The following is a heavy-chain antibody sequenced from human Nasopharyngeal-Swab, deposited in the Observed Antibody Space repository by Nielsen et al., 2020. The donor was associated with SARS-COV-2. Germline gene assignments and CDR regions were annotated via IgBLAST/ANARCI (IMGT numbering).Heavy chain of an antibody. J-gene: IGHJ3*02. V-gene: IGHV3-21*01. CDR2: ISSSSSYI. D-gene: IGHD5-12*01. Sequence: GGSLRLSCAASGFTFSSYSMNWVRQAPGKGLEWVSSISSSSSYIYYADSVKGRFTISRDNAKNSLYLQMNSLRAEDTAVYYCAGYSGYDYGAFDIWGQGTMVTVSS. CDR1: GFTFSSYS. CDR3: AGYSGYDYGAFDI.